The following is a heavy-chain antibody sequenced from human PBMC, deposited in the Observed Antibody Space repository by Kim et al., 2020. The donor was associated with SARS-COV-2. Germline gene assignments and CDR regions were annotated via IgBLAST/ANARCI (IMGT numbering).Heavy chain of an antibody. CDR3: ARADTVRFDF. V-gene: IGHV6-1*01. D-gene: IGHD5-18*01. J-gene: IGHJ4*02. CDR2: TYYRSTWHT. CDR1: GASVSSNNAT. Sequence: SQTLSLTCAISGASVSSNNATWNWIRQSPSRGLEWLGRTYYRSTWHTDYALSVKTRINITPDTSKNLFSLQLKSVTADDTALYFCARADTVRFDFWGQGTLVSVSS.